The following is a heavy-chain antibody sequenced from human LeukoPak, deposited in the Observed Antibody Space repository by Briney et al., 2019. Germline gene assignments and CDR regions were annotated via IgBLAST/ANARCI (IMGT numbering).Heavy chain of an antibody. D-gene: IGHD3-9*01. CDR2: INHSGST. J-gene: IGHJ3*02. V-gene: IGHV4-34*01. Sequence: SETLYLTCAVSGGTFSGYYWSWIRQPPGKGLEWIGEINHSGSTTYNPSLKSRVTISVDTSKNKFTLKLSSVTAADTAVYYCARRGPRFYDILTGHKPLSDVFDIWGQGTMVTVSS. CDR1: GGTFSGYY. CDR3: ARRGPRFYDILTGHKPLSDVFDI.